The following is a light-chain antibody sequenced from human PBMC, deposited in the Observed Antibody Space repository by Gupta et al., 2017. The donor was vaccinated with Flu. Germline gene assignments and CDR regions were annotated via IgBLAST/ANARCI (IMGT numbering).Light chain of an antibody. CDR2: RND. J-gene: IGLJ3*02. CDR1: SSNIGSNF. Sequence: QSVVTQPPSASATPGQRVTVSCSGSSSNIGSNFVYWYQHLPGTAPKLLIYRNDQRPSGVPDRFSGSKSDTSASLAISGLRSEDEADYYCAAWDNSLSAWVFGGGTKLTVL. CDR3: AAWDNSLSAWV. V-gene: IGLV1-47*01.